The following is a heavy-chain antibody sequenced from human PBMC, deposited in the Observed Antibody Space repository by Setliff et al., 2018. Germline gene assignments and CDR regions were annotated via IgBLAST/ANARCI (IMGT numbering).Heavy chain of an antibody. J-gene: IGHJ4*02. CDR2: IYYSGST. CDR3: RFWSSYCKNDY. Sequence: SETLSLTCTVSGGSISSSSYYWGWIRQPPGKGLEWIGSIYYSGSTNYNPSLNSRVSVSVDAPTNQFSLKVFSVTAADPAVYYCRFWSSYCKNDYWAQGTLVTVSS. CDR1: GGSISSSSYY. D-gene: IGHD3-3*01. V-gene: IGHV4-39*07.